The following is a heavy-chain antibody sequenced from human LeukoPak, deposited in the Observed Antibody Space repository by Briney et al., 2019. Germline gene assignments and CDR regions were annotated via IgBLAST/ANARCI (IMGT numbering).Heavy chain of an antibody. CDR3: ARGLYSGSPLSFDS. D-gene: IGHD1-26*01. V-gene: IGHV4-59*01. CDR1: GGSFSGYY. CDR2: TYYSGST. J-gene: IGHJ4*02. Sequence: PSETLSLTCAVYGGSFSGYYWSWIRQPPGKGLEWIGYTYYSGSTNYNPSLKSRVTISVDTSKNQFSLKLSSVTAADTAVFYCARGLYSGSPLSFDSWGQGTLVTVSS.